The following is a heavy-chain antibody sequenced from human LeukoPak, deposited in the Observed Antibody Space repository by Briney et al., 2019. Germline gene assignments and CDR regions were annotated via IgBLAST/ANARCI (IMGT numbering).Heavy chain of an antibody. J-gene: IGHJ6*02. CDR2: ISSSSSYI. CDR3: ARDGDGSDYYYYYYGMDV. CDR1: GFTFSSYS. D-gene: IGHD3-10*01. V-gene: IGHV3-21*01. Sequence: GGSLRLSCAASGFTFSSYSMNWVRQAPGKGLEWVSSISSSSSYIYYAGSVKGRFTISRDNAKNSLYLQMNSLRAEDTAVYYCARDGDGSDYYYYYYGMDVWGQGTTVTVSS.